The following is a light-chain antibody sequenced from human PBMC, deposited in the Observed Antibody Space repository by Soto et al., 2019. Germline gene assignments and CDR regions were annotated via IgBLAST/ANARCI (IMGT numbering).Light chain of an antibody. CDR2: GAS. CDR1: QSVGSD. J-gene: IGKJ1*01. Sequence: EIVMTQSPAILSVSPGERATLSCRASQSVGSDLAWYQQKPGQGPRLLIYGASTRATGIPARFSGSGSGTDFTLIISSLQSEDSAVYYCQQYNSWLWTFGQGTKVDIK. V-gene: IGKV3-15*01. CDR3: QQYNSWLWT.